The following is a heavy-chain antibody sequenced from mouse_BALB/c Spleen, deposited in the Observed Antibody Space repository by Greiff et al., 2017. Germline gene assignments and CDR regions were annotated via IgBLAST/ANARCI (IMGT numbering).Heavy chain of an antibody. CDR3: ARDRGGYDENYAMDY. CDR2: IWAGGST. CDR1: GFSLTSYG. Sequence: VKGVESGPGLVAPSQSLSITCPVSGFSLTSYGVPWVRQPPGKGLEWLGVIWAGGSTNYNSALMSRLSISKDNSKSQVFLKMNSLQTDDTAMYYCARDRGGYDENYAMDYWGQGTSVTVSS. V-gene: IGHV2-9*02. J-gene: IGHJ4*01. D-gene: IGHD2-2*01.